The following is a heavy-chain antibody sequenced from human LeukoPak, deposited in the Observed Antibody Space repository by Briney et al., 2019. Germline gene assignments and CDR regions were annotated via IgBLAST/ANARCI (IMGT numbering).Heavy chain of an antibody. V-gene: IGHV3-33*01. Sequence: GGSLRLSCAASGFTFSSYGMHWVRQAPGKGLEWMAVIWYDGSNKYYADSVKGRFTISRDNSKNTLYLQMNSLRAEDTAVYYCARGGSGYDFWSGVNWFDPWGQGTLVTVSS. D-gene: IGHD3-3*01. CDR3: ARGGSGYDFWSGVNWFDP. CDR1: GFTFSSYG. J-gene: IGHJ5*02. CDR2: IWYDGSNK.